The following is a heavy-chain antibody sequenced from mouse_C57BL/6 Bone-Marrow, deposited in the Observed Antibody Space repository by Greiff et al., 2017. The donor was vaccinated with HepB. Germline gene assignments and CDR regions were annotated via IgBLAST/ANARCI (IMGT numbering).Heavy chain of an antibody. CDR1: GYAFTNYL. V-gene: IGHV1-54*01. CDR2: INPGSGGT. J-gene: IGHJ3*01. CDR3: ARRDYGSSCWFAY. D-gene: IGHD1-1*01. Sequence: QVQLQQSGAELVRPGTSVKVSCKASGYAFTNYLIEWVKQRPGQGLEWIGVINPGSGGTNYNEKFKGKATLTADKSSSTAYMQLSSLTSEDSAVYFCARRDYGSSCWFAYWGQGTLVTVSA.